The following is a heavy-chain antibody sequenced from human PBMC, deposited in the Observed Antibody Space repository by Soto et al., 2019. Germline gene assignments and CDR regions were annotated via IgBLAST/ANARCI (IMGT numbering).Heavy chain of an antibody. Sequence: QIQLVESGGDVVQPGKYLRLYCAASGFNFGFFGRPGVRQAPGKGLEWVAFISGDGINTQYADSVRGRFTLSRDYSRKTMYLQMDSLRDEDTAIYYCASGNLRVDVDSWGLGTLVTVS. CDR3: ASGNLRVDVDS. CDR2: ISGDGINT. J-gene: IGHJ4*02. V-gene: IGHV3-30*03. CDR1: GFNFGFFG.